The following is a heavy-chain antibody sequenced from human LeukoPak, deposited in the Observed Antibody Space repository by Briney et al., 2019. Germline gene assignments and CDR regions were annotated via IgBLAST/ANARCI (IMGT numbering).Heavy chain of an antibody. CDR1: GFTFSSYA. J-gene: IGHJ4*02. D-gene: IGHD2-2*01. CDR2: ISYDGSNK. V-gene: IGHV3-30-3*01. CDR3: ARDRIGVVVPAANAFFDY. Sequence: PGGSLRLSCAASGFTFSSYAMHWVRQAPGKGLEWVAVISYDGSNKYYADSVKGRFTISIDNSKNTLYLQMNSLRAEDTAVYYCARDRIGVVVPAANAFFDYWGQGTLVTVPS.